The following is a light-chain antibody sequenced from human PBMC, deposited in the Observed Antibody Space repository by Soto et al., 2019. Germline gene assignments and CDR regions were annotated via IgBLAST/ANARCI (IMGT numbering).Light chain of an antibody. CDR1: QSVSSN. J-gene: IGKJ1*01. CDR2: GAS. Sequence: IVMTQSTATLSVSPGKSATLFCRASQSVSSNLAWYQQKTGQAPRLLIYGASTRATGIPARFSGSGSGTEFNLTISSLQSEDFAVYYCQQYNNWPRTFGQGTKVDIK. V-gene: IGKV3-15*01. CDR3: QQYNNWPRT.